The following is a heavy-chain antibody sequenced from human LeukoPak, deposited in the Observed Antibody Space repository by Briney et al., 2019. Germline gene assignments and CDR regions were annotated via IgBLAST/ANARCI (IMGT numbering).Heavy chain of an antibody. CDR2: IYTSGST. J-gene: IGHJ5*02. Sequence: SETLSLTCTVSGGSISNYYWSWIRQPAGKGLEWTGRIYTSGSTNYNPSLKSRVTISVDTSKNQFSLNLSSVTAADTAVYYCARDPLSPDVAAAEGSWGQGTLVTVSS. CDR1: GGSISNYY. D-gene: IGHD6-13*01. V-gene: IGHV4-4*07. CDR3: ARDPLSPDVAAAEGS.